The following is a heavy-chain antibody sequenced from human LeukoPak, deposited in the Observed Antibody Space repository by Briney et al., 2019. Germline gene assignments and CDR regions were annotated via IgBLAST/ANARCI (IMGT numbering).Heavy chain of an antibody. Sequence: SVKVSCKASGGTFSKYTISWVRQRPGQGLEWMGGITPLFGTANYAQKFQGRVTITADESASTAYMELSSLRSEDTAVYYCARANDFITMHAFDIWGQGTMVTVSS. D-gene: IGHD3-10*01. CDR3: ARANDFITMHAFDI. J-gene: IGHJ3*02. CDR1: GGTFSKYT. V-gene: IGHV1-69*13. CDR2: ITPLFGTA.